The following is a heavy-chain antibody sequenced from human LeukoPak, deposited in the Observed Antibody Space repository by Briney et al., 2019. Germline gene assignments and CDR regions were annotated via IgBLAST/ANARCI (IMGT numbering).Heavy chain of an antibody. CDR2: INHSGST. CDR3: ARRGYYLSPIDY. CDR1: GGSFSGYY. J-gene: IGHJ4*02. D-gene: IGHD3-22*01. Sequence: SETLSLTCAVYGGSFSGYYWSWIRQPPGKGLGWIGEINHSGSTNYNPSLKSRVTISVDTSKNQFSLKLSSVTAADTAVYYCARRGYYLSPIDYWGQGTLVTVSS. V-gene: IGHV4-34*01.